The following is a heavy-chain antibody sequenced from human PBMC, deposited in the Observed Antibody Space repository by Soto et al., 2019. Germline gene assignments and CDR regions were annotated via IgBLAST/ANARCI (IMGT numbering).Heavy chain of an antibody. J-gene: IGHJ4*02. V-gene: IGHV3-23*01. CDR3: AKVGVVGTTRRDYSFDY. CDR1: GCAFSGFA. D-gene: IGHD1-26*01. Sequence: GXSLRLSCAASGCAFSGFAMSCVRQAPFKGLAWVSTISGGGSSTYYADSVKGRFTISRDNSKNTLYLQLNSLRVDDTAVFYCAKVGVVGTTRRDYSFDYWGQGTLVTVSS. CDR2: ISGGGSST.